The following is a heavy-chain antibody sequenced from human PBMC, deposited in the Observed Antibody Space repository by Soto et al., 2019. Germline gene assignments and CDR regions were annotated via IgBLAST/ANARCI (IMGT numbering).Heavy chain of an antibody. CDR2: INAGNGNT. V-gene: IGHV1-3*01. CDR1: GYTFTSYA. CDR3: ARDPRDETHYYKDF. Sequence: GASVKVSCKASGYTFTSYAMHWVRQAPGQRLEWMGWINAGNGNTKYSQKFQGRVTITRDTSASTAYMELSSLRSEDTAVYYCARDPRDETHYYKDFWGKGTTVTVSS. J-gene: IGHJ6*03.